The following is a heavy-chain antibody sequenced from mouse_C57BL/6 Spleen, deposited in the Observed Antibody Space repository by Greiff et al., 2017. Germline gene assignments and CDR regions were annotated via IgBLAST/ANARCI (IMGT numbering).Heavy chain of an antibody. CDR1: GYSITSGYY. V-gene: IGHV3-6*01. J-gene: IGHJ3*01. CDR2: ISYDGSN. D-gene: IGHD2-1*01. Sequence: EVQRVESGPGLVKPSQSLSLTCSVTGYSITSGYYWNWIRQFPGNKLEWMGYISYDGSNNYNPSLKNRISITRDTSKNQFFLKLNSVTTEDTATYYCARDHGTGHWFAYWGQGTLVTVSA. CDR3: ARDHGTGHWFAY.